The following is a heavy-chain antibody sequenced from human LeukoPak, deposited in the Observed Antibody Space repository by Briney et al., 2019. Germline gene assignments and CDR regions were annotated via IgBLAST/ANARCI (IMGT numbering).Heavy chain of an antibody. CDR2: ISASAGST. V-gene: IGHV3-23*01. D-gene: IGHD4-23*01. Sequence: GRSLRLSCAASGFTFSGYAMHWVRQAPGKGLEWVSSISASAGSTYYADSVKGRFTISRDNSKNTLYLQMNSLRAEDTAVYYCAKVFESVVTPNDYWGQGTLVTVSS. CDR3: AKVFESVVTPNDY. CDR1: GFTFSGYA. J-gene: IGHJ4*02.